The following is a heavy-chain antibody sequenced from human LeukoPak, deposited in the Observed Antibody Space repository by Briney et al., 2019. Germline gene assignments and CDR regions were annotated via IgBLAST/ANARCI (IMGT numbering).Heavy chain of an antibody. Sequence: SETLSLTCTVSGGSISGYYCFWIRQPPGKGLEWIGHIYSSGTTSYNPSLKSRVTISVDSSKNQFSLKLSSVTAADTAVYYCARYKNYYLDSWGQGILVTVSS. CDR1: GGSISGYY. D-gene: IGHD1-14*01. V-gene: IGHV4-59*01. J-gene: IGHJ4*02. CDR2: IYSSGTT. CDR3: ARYKNYYLDS.